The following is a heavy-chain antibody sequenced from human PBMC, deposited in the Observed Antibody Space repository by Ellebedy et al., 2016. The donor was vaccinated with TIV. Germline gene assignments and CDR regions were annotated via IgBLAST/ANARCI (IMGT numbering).Heavy chain of an antibody. CDR3: ARDDLEDFWSGYPDY. CDR1: AGTFSSYA. CDR2: IIPILGIA. Sequence: AASVKVSCKASAGTFSSYAISWVRQAPGQGLEWMGRIIPILGIANYAQKLQGRVTMTRDTSTSTVYMELSSLRSEDTAVYYCARDDLEDFWSGYPDYWGQGTLVTVSS. J-gene: IGHJ4*02. V-gene: IGHV1-69*04. D-gene: IGHD3-3*01.